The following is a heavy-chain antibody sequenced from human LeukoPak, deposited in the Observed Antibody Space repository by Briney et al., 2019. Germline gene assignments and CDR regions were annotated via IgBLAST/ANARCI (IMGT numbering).Heavy chain of an antibody. CDR1: GGSIRSYY. Sequence: SETLSLTCTVSGGSIRSYYWSWIRQPPGKGLGWIGYIYYSGSTDYNPSLKSRVTISVDTSKNQFSLKLSSVTAADTAVYYCARVLGSSATWTDYYYGMDVWGQGTTVTVSS. D-gene: IGHD2-2*01. V-gene: IGHV4-59*01. CDR3: ARVLGSSATWTDYYYGMDV. J-gene: IGHJ6*02. CDR2: IYYSGST.